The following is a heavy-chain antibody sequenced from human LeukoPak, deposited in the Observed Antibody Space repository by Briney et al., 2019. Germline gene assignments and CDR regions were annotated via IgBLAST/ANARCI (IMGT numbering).Heavy chain of an antibody. Sequence: SETLSLTCTVSGGSISSYYWSWIRQPAGKGLEWIGRIYTSGSTNYNPSLKSRVTMSVDTSKNQFSLKLSSVTAADTAVYYCASERRNSYYYYYMDVWGKGTTVTISS. CDR1: GGSISSYY. V-gene: IGHV4-4*07. CDR2: IYTSGST. CDR3: ASERRNSYYYYYMDV. J-gene: IGHJ6*03. D-gene: IGHD1-1*01.